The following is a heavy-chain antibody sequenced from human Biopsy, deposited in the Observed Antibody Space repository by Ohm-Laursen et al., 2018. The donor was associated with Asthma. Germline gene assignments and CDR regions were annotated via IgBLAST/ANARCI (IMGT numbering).Heavy chain of an antibody. J-gene: IGHJ4*02. V-gene: IGHV3-30*03. D-gene: IGHD6-19*01. CDR3: AREGVAGTHIED. Sequence: SLRLSCTASGFSFSNFGMHWVRQAPGKGLEWVAVGGSYYDGGLKYYADSVKGRFTISRDNSKNTLSLQMNSLTAEDTAVYYCAREGVAGTHIEDWGQGTLVTVSS. CDR1: GFSFSNFG. CDR2: GGSYYDGGLK.